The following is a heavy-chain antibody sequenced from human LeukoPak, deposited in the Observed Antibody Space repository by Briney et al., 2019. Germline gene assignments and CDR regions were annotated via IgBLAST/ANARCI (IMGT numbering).Heavy chain of an antibody. Sequence: GGSLRLSCAASGFTFSGYWMSWVRQAPGKGLEWVSSISGSGGSTYQAENVKGRFTISRDNSKNTLYLQMNSLRDEDTAIYYCAAGYTTGWYVRYFDYWGQGTLVTVSS. J-gene: IGHJ4*02. D-gene: IGHD6-19*01. V-gene: IGHV3-23*01. CDR3: AAGYTTGWYVRYFDY. CDR1: GFTFSGYW. CDR2: ISGSGGST.